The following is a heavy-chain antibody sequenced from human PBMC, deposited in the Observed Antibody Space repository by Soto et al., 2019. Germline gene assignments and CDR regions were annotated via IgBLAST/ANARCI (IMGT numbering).Heavy chain of an antibody. V-gene: IGHV1-3*01. D-gene: IGHD3-16*02. Sequence: EASVKVSCKASGYTFTSYAMHWVRQAPGQRLEWMGWINPGNGNTKYSQNFQDRVTITRDTSASTAYMELSSLRSEDTAVYYCARDLGPYDYVWGSYRHNLFDPWGQGTLVTVSS. J-gene: IGHJ5*01. CDR1: GYTFTSYA. CDR2: INPGNGNT. CDR3: ARDLGPYDYVWGSYRHNLFDP.